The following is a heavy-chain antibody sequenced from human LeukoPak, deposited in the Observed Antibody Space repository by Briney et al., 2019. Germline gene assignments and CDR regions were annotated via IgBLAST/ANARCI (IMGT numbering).Heavy chain of an antibody. D-gene: IGHD3-22*01. CDR1: GFTFTIYA. J-gene: IGHJ4*02. CDR2: ISYDGNNQ. Sequence: AGSLRLSCAASGFTFTIYAMHWVRQAPGKGLEWVAVISYDGNNQYYADSVKGRFTISRDDSKKTLYLQMNSLRAEDTAVYYCARVGGYYYDIGGYYYFDYWGQGTLVTVSS. CDR3: ARVGGYYYDIGGYYYFDY. V-gene: IGHV3-30-3*01.